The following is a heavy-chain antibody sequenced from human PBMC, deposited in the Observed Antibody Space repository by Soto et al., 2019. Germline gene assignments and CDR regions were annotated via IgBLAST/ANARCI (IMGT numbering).Heavy chain of an antibody. V-gene: IGHV3-11*06. D-gene: IGHD2-15*01. Sequence: GSLRLSCAASGFTVSDYYMSWIRQAPGKGLEWVSYISSSSSYTNYADSVKGRFTISRDNAKNSLYLQMNSLRAEDTAVYYCARDRGGGYCSGGSCYDWFDPWGQGTLVTVSS. CDR3: ARDRGGGYCSGGSCYDWFDP. CDR2: ISSSSSYT. CDR1: GFTVSDYY. J-gene: IGHJ5*02.